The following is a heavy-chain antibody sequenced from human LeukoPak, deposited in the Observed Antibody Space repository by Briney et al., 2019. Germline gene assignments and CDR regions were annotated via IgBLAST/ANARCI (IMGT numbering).Heavy chain of an antibody. V-gene: IGHV3-23*01. CDR3: AKEGYSSTWYRFDF. CDR1: GITLSTYA. D-gene: IGHD6-13*01. CDR2: ISGSGGSP. J-gene: IGHJ4*02. Sequence: GGSLRLSCAVSGITLSTYAMTWVRQAPGKGLEWVSSISGSGGSPSYADSVKGRFTISRDNSKSTLYLQMNSLRAEDTAVYFCAKEGYSSTWYRFDFWGQGTLVTVSS.